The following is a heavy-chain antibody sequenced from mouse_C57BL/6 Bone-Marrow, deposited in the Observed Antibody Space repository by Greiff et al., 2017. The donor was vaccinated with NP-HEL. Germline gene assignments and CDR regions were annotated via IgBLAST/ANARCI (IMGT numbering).Heavy chain of an antibody. CDR1: GYTFTSYG. J-gene: IGHJ1*03. CDR3: ARDGYYVIYFDV. CDR2: IYPRSGNT. V-gene: IGHV1-81*01. Sequence: VQLQQSGAELARPGASVKLSCKASGYTFTSYGISWVKQRTGQGLEWIGEIYPRSGNTYYNEKFKGKATLTADKSSSTAYMELRSLTSEDSAVYFCARDGYYVIYFDVWGTGTTVTVSS. D-gene: IGHD1-1*02.